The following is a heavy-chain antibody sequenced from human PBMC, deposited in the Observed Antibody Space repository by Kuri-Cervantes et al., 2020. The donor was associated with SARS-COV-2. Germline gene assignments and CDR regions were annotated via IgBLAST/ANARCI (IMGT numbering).Heavy chain of an antibody. CDR2: ISYDGSNK. Sequence: GESLKISCAASGFTFSSYAMHWVRQAPGKGLEWVAVISYDGSNKYYADSVKGRFTISRDNSKNTLYLQMNSLRAEDTAVYYCASDAYDFWSGYPIALFDYFDYWGHGTLVTGSS. CDR1: GFTFSSYA. V-gene: IGHV3-30-3*01. J-gene: IGHJ4*01. CDR3: ASDAYDFWSGYPIALFDYFDY. D-gene: IGHD3-3*01.